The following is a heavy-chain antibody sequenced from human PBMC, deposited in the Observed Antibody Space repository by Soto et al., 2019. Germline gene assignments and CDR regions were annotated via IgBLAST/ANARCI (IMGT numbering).Heavy chain of an antibody. CDR2: IKSKADGETK. Sequence: LRLSCAASGFTFSHAWMSWVRQAPGKGLEWVGRIKSKADGETKDYGAPVRGRFTISRDDAKDTLYLQMNSLRIEDTAVYYCCVVKRLDQYSTSGYWFDPWGPGTLVTAPQ. J-gene: IGHJ5*02. D-gene: IGHD2-15*01. CDR3: CVVKRLDQYSTSGYWFDP. V-gene: IGHV3-15*01. CDR1: GFTFSHAW.